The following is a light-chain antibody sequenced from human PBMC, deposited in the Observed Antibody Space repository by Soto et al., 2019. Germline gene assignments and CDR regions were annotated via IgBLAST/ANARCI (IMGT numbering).Light chain of an antibody. Sequence: QAVVTQPPSASGTPGQRVTLSCSGSSSNIGSNYVYWYQQLPGTAPKLLIYRNNQRPSGVPDRFSGSKSGTSASLAISGLRSEDEADYYCAAWDDSLSAFYVFGTGTKLTVL. V-gene: IGLV1-47*01. CDR3: AAWDDSLSAFYV. J-gene: IGLJ1*01. CDR1: SSNIGSNY. CDR2: RNN.